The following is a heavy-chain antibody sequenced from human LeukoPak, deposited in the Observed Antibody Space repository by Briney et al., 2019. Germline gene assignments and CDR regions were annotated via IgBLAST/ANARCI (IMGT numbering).Heavy chain of an antibody. CDR2: ISGSGGST. J-gene: IGHJ6*02. CDR3: AKKEQLVQFVYYYYGMDV. V-gene: IGHV3-23*01. Sequence: GGSLRLSCAASGFTFSSYAMSWVRQAPGKGLEWVSAISGSGGSTYCADSVKGRFTISRDNSKNTLYLQMNSLRAEDTAVYYCAKKEQLVQFVYYYYGMDVWGQGTTVTVSS. D-gene: IGHD6-13*01. CDR1: GFTFSSYA.